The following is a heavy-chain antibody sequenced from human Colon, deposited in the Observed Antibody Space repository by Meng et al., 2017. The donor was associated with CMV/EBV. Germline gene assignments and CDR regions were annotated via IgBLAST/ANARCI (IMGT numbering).Heavy chain of an antibody. D-gene: IGHD6-13*01. Sequence: GESLKISCKGRGYIFATSWIAWVRQMPGTGLEWMGGIYPSDSDTRYSQSLQGQVSLSADKSISTAYLQLTNLKASDNAMYYCVRLLGIAAGGIDHWGQGTLVTVSS. CDR2: IYPSDSDT. CDR3: VRLLGIAAGGIDH. J-gene: IGHJ4*02. V-gene: IGHV5-51*01. CDR1: GYIFATSW.